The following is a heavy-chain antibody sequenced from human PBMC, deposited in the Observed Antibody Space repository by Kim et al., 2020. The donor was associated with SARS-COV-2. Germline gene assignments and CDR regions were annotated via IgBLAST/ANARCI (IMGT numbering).Heavy chain of an antibody. Sequence: SETLSLTCTVSGGSISSYYWSWIRQPPGKGLEWIGYIYYSGSTNYNPSLKSRVTISVDTSKNQFSLKLSSVTAADTAVYYCAGLLWFGDGYYYGMDVWGQGTTVTVSS. V-gene: IGHV4-59*01. CDR3: AGLLWFGDGYYYGMDV. CDR1: GGSISSYY. CDR2: IYYSGST. J-gene: IGHJ6*02. D-gene: IGHD3-10*01.